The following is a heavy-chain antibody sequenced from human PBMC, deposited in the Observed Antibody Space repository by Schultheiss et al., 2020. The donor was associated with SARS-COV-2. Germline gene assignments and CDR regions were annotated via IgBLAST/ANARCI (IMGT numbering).Heavy chain of an antibody. CDR1: GFTFSSYA. V-gene: IGHV3-21*01. Sequence: GGSLRLSCAASGFTFSSYAMSWVRQAPGKGLEFVASIRSSGRDIYYADSMQGRFTVSRDNANNSLYLQMHSLRAEDTAVFYCARVHSSGYDLSAMDVWGQGTTVTVSS. CDR2: IRSSGRDI. J-gene: IGHJ6*02. D-gene: IGHD3-22*01. CDR3: ARVHSSGYDLSAMDV.